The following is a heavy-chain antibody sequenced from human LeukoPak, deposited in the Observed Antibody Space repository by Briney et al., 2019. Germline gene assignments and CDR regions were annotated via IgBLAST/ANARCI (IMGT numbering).Heavy chain of an antibody. CDR3: AKDRQWLVWDY. D-gene: IGHD6-19*01. Sequence: PGGSLRLSCAASGFTFSSYAMSWVRQAPGKGLEWVSAISGSGGSTYYADSVKGRFSISRDNSQNTLYLHMNSLRVEDTAIYYCAKDRQWLVWDYWGQGSLVTVSS. CDR2: ISGSGGST. J-gene: IGHJ4*02. CDR1: GFTFSSYA. V-gene: IGHV3-23*01.